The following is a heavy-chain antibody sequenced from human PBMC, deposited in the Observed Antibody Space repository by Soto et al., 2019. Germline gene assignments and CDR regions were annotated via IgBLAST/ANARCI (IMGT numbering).Heavy chain of an antibody. D-gene: IGHD5-12*01. Sequence: ASVKVSCKASGYTFTSYGISWVRQAPGQGLEWMGWISAYNGNTNYAQKLQSRVTMTTDTSTSTAYMELRSLRSDDTAVYYCARDANSGYDLRPDYWGQGTLVTVSS. CDR1: GYTFTSYG. CDR3: ARDANSGYDLRPDY. V-gene: IGHV1-18*01. J-gene: IGHJ4*02. CDR2: ISAYNGNT.